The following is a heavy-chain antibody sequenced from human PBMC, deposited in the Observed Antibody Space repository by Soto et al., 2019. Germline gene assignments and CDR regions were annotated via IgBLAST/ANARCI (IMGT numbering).Heavy chain of an antibody. CDR1: GYTFTSYA. CDR3: AKSGHDTYYYYGTDV. D-gene: IGHD3-3*01. Sequence: ASVKVSCKASGYTFTSYAMHWVRQAPGQRLEWMGWINAGNGNTKYSQKFQGRVTITRDTSASTAYMELSSLRSEDTAMYYCAKSGHDTYYYYGTDVWGQGTTVTVSS. CDR2: INAGNGNT. V-gene: IGHV1-3*01. J-gene: IGHJ6*02.